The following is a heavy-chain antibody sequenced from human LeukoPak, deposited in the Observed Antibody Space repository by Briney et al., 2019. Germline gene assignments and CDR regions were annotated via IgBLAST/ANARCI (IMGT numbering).Heavy chain of an antibody. V-gene: IGHV3-66*01. J-gene: IGHJ4*02. CDR2: IYSGGST. Sequence: GGSLRLSCAASGFTVSSNYMSWVRQAPGKGLEWVSVIYSGGSTYYADSVKGRLTISRDNSKNTLYLQMNSLRAEDTAVYYCARELGYCSGGSCYGDYWGQGTLVTVSS. CDR3: ARELGYCSGGSCYGDY. D-gene: IGHD2-15*01. CDR1: GFTVSSNY.